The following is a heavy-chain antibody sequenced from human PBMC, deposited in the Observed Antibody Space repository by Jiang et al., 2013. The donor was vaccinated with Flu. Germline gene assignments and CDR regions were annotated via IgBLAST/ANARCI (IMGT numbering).Heavy chain of an antibody. CDR1: GYTFTSYD. J-gene: IGHJ4*02. D-gene: IGHD3-22*01. CDR2: MNPNSGNT. Sequence: SGAEVKKPGASVKVSCKASGYTFTSYDINWVRQATGQGLEWMGWMNPNSGNTGYAQKFQGRVTMTRNTSISTAYMELSSLRSEDTAVYYCARGLDYYDSSGYYLRTGHDYWGQGTLVTVSS. CDR3: ARGLDYYDSSGYYLRTGHDY. V-gene: IGHV1-8*01.